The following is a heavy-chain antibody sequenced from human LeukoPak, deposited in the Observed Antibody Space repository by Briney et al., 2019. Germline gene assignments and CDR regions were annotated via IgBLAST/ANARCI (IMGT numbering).Heavy chain of an antibody. CDR3: AKYGNSGWVIDN. V-gene: IGHV4-59*08. CDR1: GVSIGSDY. J-gene: IGHJ4*02. CDR2: IYYTGAT. Sequence: SETLSLTCTVSGVSIGSDYCTWIRQSPGQGLEYIGYIYYTGATNYNPSLKSRVTISVDTSKNQFSLKLSSVTAADTAVYFCAKYGNSGWVIDNWGQGTLVTVSS. D-gene: IGHD6-19*01.